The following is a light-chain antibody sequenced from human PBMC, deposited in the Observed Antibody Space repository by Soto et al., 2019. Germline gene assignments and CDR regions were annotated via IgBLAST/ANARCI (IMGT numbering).Light chain of an antibody. Sequence: DIQITQSPSTLSASVGDRVTITCRASQSISSWLAWYQQKPGKAPKLLIYDASSLESGVPSRFSGSGSGTEFTLTISSMEPEDSAVYFCQHYSSQTFGQGTKV. CDR1: QSISSW. J-gene: IGKJ1*01. CDR2: DAS. V-gene: IGKV1-5*01. CDR3: QHYSSQT.